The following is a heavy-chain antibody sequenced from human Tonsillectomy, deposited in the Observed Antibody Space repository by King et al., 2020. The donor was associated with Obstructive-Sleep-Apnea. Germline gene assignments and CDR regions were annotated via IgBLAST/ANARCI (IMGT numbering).Heavy chain of an antibody. CDR3: ARALNYDFWSGYYGMDV. V-gene: IGHV3-7*03. J-gene: IGHJ6*02. CDR2: IKQDGSEK. CDR1: GFTFSSYW. Sequence: VQLVESGGGLVQPGGSLRLSCAASGFTFSSYWMSWVRQAPGKGLEWVANIKQDGSEKYYVDSVKGRFTISRDKAKNSLYLQMNSLIAEDTAVYYCARALNYDFWSGYYGMDVWGQGTTVTVSS. D-gene: IGHD3-3*01.